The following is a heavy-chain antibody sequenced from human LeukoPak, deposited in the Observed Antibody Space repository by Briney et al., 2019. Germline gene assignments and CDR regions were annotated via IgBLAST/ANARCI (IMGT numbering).Heavy chain of an antibody. CDR1: GFTFSSHL. V-gene: IGHV3-74*01. CDR3: ARVRYCDY. Sequence: GGSLRLSCAASGFTFSSHLMHWVRQAPGKGLVWVSRISSDGTYTNYADSVRGRFTISRDNAKNTLYLQMNSLRAEDTAVYYCARVRYCDYWGQGTLVTVSS. D-gene: IGHD1-14*01. J-gene: IGHJ4*02. CDR2: ISSDGTYT.